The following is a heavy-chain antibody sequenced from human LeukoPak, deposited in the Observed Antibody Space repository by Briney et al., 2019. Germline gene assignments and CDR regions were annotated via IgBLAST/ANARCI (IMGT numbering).Heavy chain of an antibody. V-gene: IGHV3-7*05. CDR2: IKSDETEK. CDR3: ARWYYGSGSWVLDN. J-gene: IGHJ4*02. CDR1: GFTFSKYW. D-gene: IGHD3-10*01. Sequence: GGSLRLSCEASGFTFSKYWMSWVRQAPGKGLEWVANIKSDETEKQYMDSVKGRFTISRDNAKNSPDLRMNSLRAEDTAVYYCARWYYGSGSWVLDNWGQGTLVTVSS.